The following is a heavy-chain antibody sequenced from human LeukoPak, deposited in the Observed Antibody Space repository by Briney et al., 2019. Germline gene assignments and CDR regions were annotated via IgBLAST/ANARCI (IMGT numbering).Heavy chain of an antibody. CDR3: ARRPPLRPEYFQH. J-gene: IGHJ1*01. Sequence: SETLSLICIVSGGSISGSTHYWGWIRQAPGKGLECLGTIYYSGSTNYNPSLKSRVTISVDTSKNQFSLKLSSVTAADTAVYYCARRPPLRPEYFQHWGQGTLVTVSS. V-gene: IGHV4-39*07. CDR2: IYYSGST. D-gene: IGHD4-17*01. CDR1: GGSISGSTHY.